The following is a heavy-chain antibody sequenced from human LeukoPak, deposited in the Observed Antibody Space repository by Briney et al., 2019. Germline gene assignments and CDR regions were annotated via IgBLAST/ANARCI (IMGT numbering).Heavy chain of an antibody. CDR1: GCTFTSYG. CDR2: ISAYNGNT. Sequence: ASVKVSCKASGCTFTSYGISWVRQAPGQGLEWMGWISAYNGNTNYAQKLQGRVTMTTDTSTSTAYMELRSLRSDDTAVYYCAREGYYYDSSGIDYWGQGTLVTVSS. V-gene: IGHV1-18*01. J-gene: IGHJ4*02. D-gene: IGHD3-22*01. CDR3: AREGYYYDSSGIDY.